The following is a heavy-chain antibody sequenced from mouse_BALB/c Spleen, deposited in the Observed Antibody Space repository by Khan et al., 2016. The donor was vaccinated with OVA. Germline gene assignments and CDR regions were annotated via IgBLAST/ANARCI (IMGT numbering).Heavy chain of an antibody. CDR1: GYTFTTYT. Sequence: QIQLQQSGAELARPGASVKMSCKTSGYTFTTYTLHWVKQRPGRGLEWIGYINPSNDYTNYNQKFKDKSTLTADKSSSTAYMQLSSLTSEDSAVYSCASTGQLGRRGGFTDWGQGTMVTVSS. J-gene: IGHJ3*01. CDR2: INPSNDYT. V-gene: IGHV1-4*01. D-gene: IGHD3-2*01. CDR3: ASTGQLGRRGGFTD.